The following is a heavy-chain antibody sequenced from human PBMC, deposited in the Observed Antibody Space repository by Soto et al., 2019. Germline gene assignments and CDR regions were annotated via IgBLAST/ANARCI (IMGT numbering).Heavy chain of an antibody. CDR1: GFTFSSYA. CDR2: IDGSGGDT. J-gene: IGHJ4*02. D-gene: IGHD2-15*01. CDR3: ANEIVAAAYVETSPFDF. Sequence: EVRLLESGGGLVQPGGSLRLSCAASGFTFSSYAMDWVRQAPGKGLEWVSGIDGSGGDTSFADSVKGRFTISRDNSENTLYLHMNSLRAEDTARYFCANEIVAAAYVETSPFDFWGQGTLVTVSS. V-gene: IGHV3-23*01.